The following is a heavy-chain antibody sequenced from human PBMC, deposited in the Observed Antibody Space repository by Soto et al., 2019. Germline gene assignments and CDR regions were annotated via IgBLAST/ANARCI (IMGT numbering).Heavy chain of an antibody. CDR3: ARDGNVVVPAAPNGVCWFDP. D-gene: IGHD2-2*01. J-gene: IGHJ5*02. Sequence: QLQLQELGPGLVKPSETLSLTCTVSGGSISSSSYYWGWIRQPPGKGLEWIGSIYYSGSTYYNPSLKSRVTISVDTSKNQFSLKLSSVTAADTAVYYCARDGNVVVPAAPNGVCWFDPWGQGTLVTVSS. CDR1: GGSISSSSYY. V-gene: IGHV4-39*01. CDR2: IYYSGST.